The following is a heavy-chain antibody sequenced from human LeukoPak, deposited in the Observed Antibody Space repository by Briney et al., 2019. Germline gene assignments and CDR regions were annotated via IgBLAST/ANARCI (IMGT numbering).Heavy chain of an antibody. CDR1: GGSISSSGYY. CDR2: IYYSGST. D-gene: IGHD2-15*01. CDR3: ARHDGGSYFDY. V-gene: IGHV4-39*01. J-gene: IGHJ4*02. Sequence: SETLSLTCTVSGGSISSSGYYWGWIRQPPGKGLEWIGSIYYSGSTYYNPSLKSRVTISVDTSKNQFSLKLSSVTAADTAVYYCARHDGGSYFDYWGQGTLVTVSS.